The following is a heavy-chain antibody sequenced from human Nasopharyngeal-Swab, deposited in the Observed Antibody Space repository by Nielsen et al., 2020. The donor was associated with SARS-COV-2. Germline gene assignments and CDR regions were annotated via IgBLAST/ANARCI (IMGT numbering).Heavy chain of an antibody. J-gene: IGHJ4*02. Sequence: VRQAPGKGLEWVSAISGSGGSTYYADPVKGRFTISRDNSKNTLYLQMNSLRAKDTAVYYCARNPGAFFDYWGQGTLVTVSS. CDR3: ARNPGAFFDY. CDR2: ISGSGGST. V-gene: IGHV3-23*01. D-gene: IGHD1-26*01.